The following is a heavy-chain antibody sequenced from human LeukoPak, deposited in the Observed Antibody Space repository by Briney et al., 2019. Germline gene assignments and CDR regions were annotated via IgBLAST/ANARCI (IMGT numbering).Heavy chain of an antibody. D-gene: IGHD5-12*01. Sequence: ASVRVSSKDSGGTFISYAISWVRQAPGQGLEWMGGIIPIFGTANYAQKFQGRVTITADKSTSTAYMELSSLRSEDTAVYYCARPRSGYGTSDAFDIWGQGTRVTVSS. J-gene: IGHJ3*02. CDR1: GGTFISYA. V-gene: IGHV1-69*06. CDR2: IIPIFGTA. CDR3: ARPRSGYGTSDAFDI.